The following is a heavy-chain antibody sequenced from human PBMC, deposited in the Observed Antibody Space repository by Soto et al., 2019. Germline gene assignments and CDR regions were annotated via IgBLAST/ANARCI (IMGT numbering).Heavy chain of an antibody. CDR2: MSYDGTNE. J-gene: IGHJ6*01. D-gene: IGHD3-22*01. CDR1: GFTFSSYA. V-gene: IGHV3-30*18. CDR3: GKDLHHSSGYFFTVRLNAMDV. Sequence: QVQLVESGGGVVQPGRSLRLSCAASGFTFSSYAMQWVRQAPGKGLEWVALMSYDGTNEYYADSVKGRFTISRDISKNTLFLQINSLRAEDTAVYYCGKDLHHSSGYFFTVRLNAMDVWGQGTTVTVSS.